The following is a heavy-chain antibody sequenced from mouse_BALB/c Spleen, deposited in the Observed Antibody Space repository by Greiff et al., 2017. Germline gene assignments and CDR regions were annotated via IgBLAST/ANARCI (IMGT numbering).Heavy chain of an antibody. CDR2: FYPGSGSI. V-gene: IGHV1-62-2*01. CDR3: ERYGYDPSWFAY. D-gene: IGHD2-12*01. CDR1: GYTFTEYI. J-gene: IGHJ3*01. Sequence: QVQLQQSGAELVKPGASVKLSCKASGYTFTEYIIHWVKQRSGQGLEWIGWFYPGSGSIKYNEKFKGKATLTVDKSSSTAYMELRSLTSEDSAVYYCERYGYDPSWFAYWGQGTLVTVSA.